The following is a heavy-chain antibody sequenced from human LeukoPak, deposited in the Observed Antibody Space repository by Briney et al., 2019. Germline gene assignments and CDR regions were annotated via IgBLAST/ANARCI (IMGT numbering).Heavy chain of an antibody. D-gene: IGHD5-18*01. CDR2: IYSIHST. CDR3: ARDLEGYSYGSY. J-gene: IGHJ4*02. CDR1: GFTVSSNY. Sequence: GGSLRLSCAASGFTVSSNYMSWVRQAPGKGLEWVSVIYSIHSTNYADSVKGRFTISRDNSKNTVYLQMNSLRAEDTAVYYCARDLEGYSYGSYWGQGTLVTVSS. V-gene: IGHV3-53*01.